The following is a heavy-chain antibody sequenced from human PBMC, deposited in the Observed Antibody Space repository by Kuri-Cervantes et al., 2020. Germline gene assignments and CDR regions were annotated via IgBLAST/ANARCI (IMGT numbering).Heavy chain of an antibody. J-gene: IGHJ5*02. CDR3: ARGLNWFDP. CDR2: ISSSGSTI. D-gene: IGHD2-21*02. Sequence: LSLTCAASGFTFSDYYMSWIRQAPGKGLEWVSYISSSGSTIYYADSVKGRFTISRDNAKNSLFLQMNSLRAEDTAIYYCARGLNWFDPWGQGTLVTVSS. V-gene: IGHV3-11*04. CDR1: GFTFSDYY.